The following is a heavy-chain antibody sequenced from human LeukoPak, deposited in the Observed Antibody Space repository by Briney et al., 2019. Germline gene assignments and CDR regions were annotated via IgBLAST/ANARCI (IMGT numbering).Heavy chain of an antibody. V-gene: IGHV1-2*02. CDR3: AREGYTFPSYYYYMDV. D-gene: IGHD5-24*01. J-gene: IGHJ6*03. CDR1: GYTFTGYY. CDR2: INPNSGGT. Sequence: ASVKVSCKASGYTFTGYYMHWVRQAPGQGLEWMGWINPNSGGTNYAQKFQGRVTMTRDTSISTAYMELSRLRSDDTAVYYCAREGYTFPSYYYYMDVWGKGTTVTVSS.